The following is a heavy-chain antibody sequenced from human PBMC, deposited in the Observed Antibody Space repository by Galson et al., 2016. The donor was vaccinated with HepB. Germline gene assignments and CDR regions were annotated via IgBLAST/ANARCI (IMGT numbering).Heavy chain of an antibody. D-gene: IGHD6-19*01. V-gene: IGHV5-51*01. CDR3: ARQRGVGGWYFDS. CDR1: GYGFTSYW. J-gene: IGHJ4*02. Sequence: QSGAEVKKPGESLKISCKGSGYGFTSYWLGWVRQMPGKGLEWMGVIYPGDSDTTYSPSFRGQVTMSVDKSISTAYLQWSSLKASDSAMYFCARQRGVGGWYFDSWGQGTLVTVSS. CDR2: IYPGDSDT.